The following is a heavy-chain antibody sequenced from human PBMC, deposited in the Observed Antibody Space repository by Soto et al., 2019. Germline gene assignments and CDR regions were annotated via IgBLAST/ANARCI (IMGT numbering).Heavy chain of an antibody. CDR2: IYPGDSDT. J-gene: IGHJ4*02. V-gene: IGHV5-51*01. D-gene: IGHD3-22*01. Sequence: GESLKISCKGSGYIFTSNWIAWVRQMPGKGLEWMGIIYPGDSDTRYSPSFQGQVTISADKSISTAYVQWSSLTASDTAMYYCARSSYDSSGYYYFDYWGQGTLVTVSS. CDR1: GYIFTSNW. CDR3: ARSSYDSSGYYYFDY.